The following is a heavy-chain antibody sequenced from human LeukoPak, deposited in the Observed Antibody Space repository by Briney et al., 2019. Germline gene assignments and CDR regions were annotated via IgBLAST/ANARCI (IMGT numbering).Heavy chain of an antibody. CDR2: INPNSGGT. CDR3: AGGADFWSGYCPY. V-gene: IGHV1-2*02. CDR1: GYTFTGYY. J-gene: IGHJ4*02. Sequence: GASVKVSCKASGYTFTGYYMHWVRQAPGQGLEWMGWINPNSGGTNYAQKFQGRVTMTRDTSISTAYMELSRLRSDDTAVYYCAGGADFWSGYCPYWGQGTLVTVSS. D-gene: IGHD3-3*01.